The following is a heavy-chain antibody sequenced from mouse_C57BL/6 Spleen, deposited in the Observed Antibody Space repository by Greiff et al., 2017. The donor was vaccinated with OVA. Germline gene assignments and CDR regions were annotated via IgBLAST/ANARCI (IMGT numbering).Heavy chain of an antibody. J-gene: IGHJ1*03. CDR2: IYPGSGRT. CDR1: GYPFTSYW. Sequence: QVQLQQPGAELVKPGASVKMSCKASGYPFTSYWITWVQQRPGQGLEWIGDIYPGSGRTNYNEKFKSKATLTVDTSSSTAYMQRSCLTAEDSAVYYVATVCGYYDYCYFDVWGTGTTVTVSS. V-gene: IGHV1-55*01. D-gene: IGHD2-3*01. CDR3: ATVCGYYDYCYFDV.